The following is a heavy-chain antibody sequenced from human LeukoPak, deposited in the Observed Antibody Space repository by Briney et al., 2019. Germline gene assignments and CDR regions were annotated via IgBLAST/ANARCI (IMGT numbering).Heavy chain of an antibody. J-gene: IGHJ3*02. V-gene: IGHV4-59*01. CDR3: ARDVVVVAQDAFDI. CDR1: GGSISSYC. D-gene: IGHD2-15*01. Sequence: SETLSLTCTVSGGSISSYCWSWIRQPPGKGLEWIGYIYYSGSTNYNPSLKSRVTISVDTSKNQFSLKLSSVTAADTAVYYCARDVVVVAQDAFDIWGQGTMVTASS. CDR2: IYYSGST.